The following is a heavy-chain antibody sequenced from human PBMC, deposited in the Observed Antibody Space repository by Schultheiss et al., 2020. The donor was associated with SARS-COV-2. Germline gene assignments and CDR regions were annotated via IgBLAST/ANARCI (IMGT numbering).Heavy chain of an antibody. D-gene: IGHD4-17*01. Sequence: GGSLRLSCAASGFTVSSNYMSWIRQAPGKGLEWVSYISSSSSYTNYADSVKGRFTISRDNAKNSLYLQMNSLRAEDTAVYYCARPTYGDYGWGYYYYGMDVWGQGTTVTVSS. V-gene: IGHV3-11*06. CDR2: ISSSSSYT. CDR1: GFTVSSNY. CDR3: ARPTYGDYGWGYYYYGMDV. J-gene: IGHJ6*02.